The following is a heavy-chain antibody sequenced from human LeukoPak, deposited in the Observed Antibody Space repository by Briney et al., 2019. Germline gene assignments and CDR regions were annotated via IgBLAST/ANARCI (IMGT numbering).Heavy chain of an antibody. V-gene: IGHV2-5*02. CDR1: GFSLTTSGVG. CDR2: IYWDDDR. Sequence: SGPTLVNPTQTLTLTCTFSGFSLTTSGVGVGWFRQSPGEALECLALIYWDDDRRYSPSLKSRLTITKDTSKNQVVLTMSNMDPVDTGTYYCAHIPNYYSNYYMDVWGKGTTVTVSS. CDR3: AHIPNYYSNYYMDV. J-gene: IGHJ6*03.